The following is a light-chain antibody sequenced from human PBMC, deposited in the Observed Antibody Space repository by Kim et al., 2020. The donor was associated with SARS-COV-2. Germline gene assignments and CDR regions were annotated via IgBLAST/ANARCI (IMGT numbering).Light chain of an antibody. CDR1: QSVSSSY. CDR3: QRYGSSPPNS. Sequence: EIVLTQSPGTLSLSPGERATLSCRASQSVSSSYLAWYQQKPGQAPRLLIYGASSRATGIPDRFSGSGSGTDFTLTISRLEPEDCAVYYCQRYGSSPPNSFGQGTKLEI. V-gene: IGKV3-20*01. CDR2: GAS. J-gene: IGKJ2*03.